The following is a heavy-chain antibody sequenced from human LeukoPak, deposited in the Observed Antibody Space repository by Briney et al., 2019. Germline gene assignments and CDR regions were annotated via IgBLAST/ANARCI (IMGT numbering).Heavy chain of an antibody. D-gene: IGHD2-2*01. J-gene: IGHJ6*03. CDR2: ISAYNGNT. CDR1: GYTFTSYG. CDR3: ARDAVRVVPAAPYYYYYMDV. Sequence: ASVKVSCKASGYTFTSYGISWVRQAPGQGLEWMGWISAYNGNTNYAQKLQGRVTMTTDTSTSTAYMELRSLRSDDTAVYYRARDAVRVVPAAPYYYYYMDVWGKGTTVTVSS. V-gene: IGHV1-18*01.